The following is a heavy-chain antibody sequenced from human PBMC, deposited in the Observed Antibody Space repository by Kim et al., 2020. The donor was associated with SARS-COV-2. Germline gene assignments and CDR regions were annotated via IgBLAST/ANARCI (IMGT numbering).Heavy chain of an antibody. J-gene: IGHJ5*02. Sequence: SVKVSCKASGGTFSSYAISWVRQAPGQGLEWMGGIIPIFGTANYAQKFQGRVTITADESTSTAYMELSSLRSEDTAVYYCARAMDYYDSSGGGWFDPWGQGTLVTVSS. V-gene: IGHV1-69*13. D-gene: IGHD3-22*01. CDR2: IIPIFGTA. CDR3: ARAMDYYDSSGGGWFDP. CDR1: GGTFSSYA.